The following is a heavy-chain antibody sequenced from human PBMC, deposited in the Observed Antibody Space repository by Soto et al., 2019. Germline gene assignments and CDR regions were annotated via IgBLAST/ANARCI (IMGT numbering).Heavy chain of an antibody. Sequence: LRLSCTASGFTFGDYAMSWFRQAPGKGLEWVGFIRSKAYGGTTEYAASVKGRFTISRDDSKSIAYLQMNSLKTEDTAVYYCTRDPYCSSTSCHSDYGMDVWGQGTTVTVSS. CDR1: GFTFGDYA. J-gene: IGHJ6*02. D-gene: IGHD2-2*01. CDR3: TRDPYCSSTSCHSDYGMDV. V-gene: IGHV3-49*03. CDR2: IRSKAYGGTT.